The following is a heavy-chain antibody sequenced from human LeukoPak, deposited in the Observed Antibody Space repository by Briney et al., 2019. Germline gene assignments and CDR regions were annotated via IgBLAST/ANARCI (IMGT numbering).Heavy chain of an antibody. CDR1: GGAISNYY. CDR2: IYYSGST. D-gene: IGHD5-18*01. Sequence: SETLSLTCTVSGGAISNYYWSWIRQPPGKGLEWVGYIYYSGSTNYNPSLKSRVTVSLDTSKNQFSLKLSSVTAADTAVYYCASGRYSYGNDYWGQGTLVTVSS. V-gene: IGHV4-59*01. J-gene: IGHJ4*02. CDR3: ASGRYSYGNDY.